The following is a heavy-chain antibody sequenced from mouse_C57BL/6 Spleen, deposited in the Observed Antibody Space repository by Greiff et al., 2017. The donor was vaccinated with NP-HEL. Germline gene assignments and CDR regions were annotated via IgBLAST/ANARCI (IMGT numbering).Heavy chain of an antibody. V-gene: IGHV1-81*01. CDR1: GYTFKSDG. J-gene: IGHJ3*01. D-gene: IGHD1-1*01. CDR2: IYPRSGNH. CDR3: AGNYYGSSAWFAY. Sequence: VQLQQSGAELARPGASVKLSCKASGYTFKSDGISWVKQRTGQGSEWIGEIYPRSGNHYYNEKFKGKATLTADKSSSTAYMELRSLTSEDSAVYFCAGNYYGSSAWFAYWGQGTLVTVSA.